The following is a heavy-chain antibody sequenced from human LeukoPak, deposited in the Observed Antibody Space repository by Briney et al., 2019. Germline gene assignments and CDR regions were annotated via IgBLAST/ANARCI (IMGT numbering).Heavy chain of an antibody. CDR3: ARHKYDSSGFDAFDI. D-gene: IGHD3-22*01. CDR1: GYGFTSYW. Sequence: GVWLQISCKGSGYGFTSYWIGWVRRMPGKGREWRGIIYPGDSDTRYSPSFQGQVTISADKSISTAYLQWSSLKSSDTAMYYCARHKYDSSGFDAFDIWGQGTMVTVSS. CDR2: IYPGDSDT. V-gene: IGHV5-51*01. J-gene: IGHJ3*02.